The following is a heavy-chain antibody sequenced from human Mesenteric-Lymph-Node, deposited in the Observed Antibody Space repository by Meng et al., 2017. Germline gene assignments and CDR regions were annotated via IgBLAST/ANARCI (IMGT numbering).Heavy chain of an antibody. CDR2: ISYAGSNK. V-gene: IGHV3-30*03. J-gene: IGHJ4*02. D-gene: IGHD3-22*01. Sequence: QVQLLESGGGVVQPGRSLRLSCTASGFTFSSYGMHWVRQAPGKGLEWVAVISYAGSNKYYADSVKGRFTISKDNSKSTLYLQMNSLRTEDTAVYYCARRGDGSGYYLDSWGQGTLVTAPQ. CDR3: ARRGDGSGYYLDS. CDR1: GFTFSSYG.